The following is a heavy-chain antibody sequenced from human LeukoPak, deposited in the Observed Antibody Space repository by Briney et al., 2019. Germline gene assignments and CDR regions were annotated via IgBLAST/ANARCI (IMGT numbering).Heavy chain of an antibody. CDR1: GYTFTSYD. V-gene: IGHV1-8*01. CDR3: ARVYDGSGHYPIDY. CDR2: MNPNSDNT. Sequence: GASVKVSCKASGYTFTSYDINWVRQATGQGLEWMGWMNPNSDNTGYARKFQGRVTITRNTSISTAYMELSSLRSEDTAVYYCARVYDGSGHYPIDYWGQGTLVTVSS. J-gene: IGHJ4*02. D-gene: IGHD3-22*01.